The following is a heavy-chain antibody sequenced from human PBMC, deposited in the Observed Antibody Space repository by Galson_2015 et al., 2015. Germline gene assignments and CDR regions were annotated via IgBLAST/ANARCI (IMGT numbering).Heavy chain of an antibody. J-gene: IGHJ3*02. D-gene: IGHD3-10*01. CDR2: IYWDDDK. CDR1: GFSLSTRGVG. CDR3: AHSGAPDYYGSGGGALDI. Sequence: PALVKPTQTLTLTCTFSGFSLSTRGVGVGWIRQPPGKALEWLALIYWDDDKRYSPSLKSRLTITKDTSKNQVVLTMTNMDPVDTATYYGAHSGAPDYYGSGGGALDIGGQGTMVTVSS. V-gene: IGHV2-5*02.